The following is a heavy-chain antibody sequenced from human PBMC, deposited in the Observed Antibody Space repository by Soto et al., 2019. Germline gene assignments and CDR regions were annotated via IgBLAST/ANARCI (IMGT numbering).Heavy chain of an antibody. CDR2: MNPNSGNT. CDR3: ARERSNYATVRFDP. D-gene: IGHD4-4*01. J-gene: IGHJ5*02. CDR1: GYTFTSYD. V-gene: IGHV1-8*01. Sequence: QVQLVQSGAEVKKPGASVKVSCKASGYTFTSYDINWVRQAIGQGLEWMGWMNPNSGNTGYAQKFQGRVTMTRNTSISTAYMELSSLRSEDTAVYYCARERSNYATVRFDPWGQGTLVTVSS.